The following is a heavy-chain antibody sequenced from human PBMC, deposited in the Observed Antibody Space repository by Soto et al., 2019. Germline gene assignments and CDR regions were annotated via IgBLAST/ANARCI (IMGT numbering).Heavy chain of an antibody. CDR2: IIPIFGTA. V-gene: IGHV1-69*13. D-gene: IGHD3-10*01. Sequence: ASVKVSCKASGGTFSSYAISWVRQAPGQGLEWMGGIIPIFGTANYAQKFQGRVTITADESTSTAYMELSSLRSEDTAVYYCARVGVSMVRGVITPYYYYGMDVWGQGTTVTVSS. CDR3: ARVGVSMVRGVITPYYYYGMDV. J-gene: IGHJ6*02. CDR1: GGTFSSYA.